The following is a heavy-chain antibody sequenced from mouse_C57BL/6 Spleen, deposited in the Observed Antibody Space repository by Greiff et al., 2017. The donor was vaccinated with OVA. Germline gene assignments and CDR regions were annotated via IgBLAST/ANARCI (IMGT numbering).Heavy chain of an antibody. CDR3: ATPPYYYGSSYFDY. CDR1: GYTFTSYW. V-gene: IGHV1-55*01. J-gene: IGHJ2*01. CDR2: IYPGSGST. D-gene: IGHD1-1*01. Sequence: VKLQQPGAELVKPGASVKMSCKASGYTFTSYWITWVKQRPGQGLEWIGDIYPGSGSTNYNEKFKSKATLTVDTSSSTAYMQLSSLTSEDSAVYYCATPPYYYGSSYFDYWGQGTTLTVSS.